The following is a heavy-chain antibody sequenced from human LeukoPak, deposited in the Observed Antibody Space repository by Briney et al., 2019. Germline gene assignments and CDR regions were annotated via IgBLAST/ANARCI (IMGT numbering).Heavy chain of an antibody. J-gene: IGHJ6*03. CDR2: LIPLFGTT. CDR1: GGTFSGYA. D-gene: IGHD4-17*01. Sequence: GASMKVSCKASGGTFSGYAISWVRQAPGQGIEWMGGLIPLFGTTNCTRRFQGRITISTDESTTTAYMELSGLTFEDTAVYYCAGGDPFNYYMDVWGRGTTVSV. CDR3: AGGDPFNYYMDV. V-gene: IGHV1-69*05.